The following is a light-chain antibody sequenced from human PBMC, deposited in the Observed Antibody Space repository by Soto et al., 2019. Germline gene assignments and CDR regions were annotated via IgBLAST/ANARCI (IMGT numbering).Light chain of an antibody. Sequence: DIQMTQSPSSLSASIGDRVTITCRASQSISSYLSWYQQKPGIAPKILIYAASSLQSGVPSRFRGSGSGTDFNLTISSLQPEDFATYYCQQSYSTPDTFGQGTKLEIK. CDR2: AAS. CDR1: QSISSY. CDR3: QQSYSTPDT. V-gene: IGKV1-39*01. J-gene: IGKJ2*01.